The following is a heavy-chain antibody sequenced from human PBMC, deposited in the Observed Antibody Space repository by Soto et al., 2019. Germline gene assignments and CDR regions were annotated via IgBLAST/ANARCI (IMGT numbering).Heavy chain of an antibody. CDR2: ISYDGSNK. D-gene: IGHD6-13*01. V-gene: IGHV3-30-3*01. J-gene: IGHJ5*02. Sequence: GRSLRLSCAASGFTFSSYAMHWVRQAPGKGLEWVAVISYDGSNKYYADSVKGRFTISRDNSKNTLYLQMNSLRAEDTAVYYCAREASSSWYNWFDPWGQGTLVTVSS. CDR3: AREASSSWYNWFDP. CDR1: GFTFSSYA.